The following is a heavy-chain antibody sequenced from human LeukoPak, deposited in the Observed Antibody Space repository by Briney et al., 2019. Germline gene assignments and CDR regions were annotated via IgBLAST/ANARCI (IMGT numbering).Heavy chain of an antibody. Sequence: GGSLRPSCAASGFTFSSYAMHWVRQAPGKGLEWVAVISYDGSNKYYADSVKGRFTISRDNSKNTLYLQMNSLRAEDTAVYYCARDWGVVIIVNWFDPWGQGTLVTVSS. CDR3: ARDWGVVIIVNWFDP. CDR1: GFTFSSYA. V-gene: IGHV3-30-3*01. J-gene: IGHJ5*02. D-gene: IGHD3-3*01. CDR2: ISYDGSNK.